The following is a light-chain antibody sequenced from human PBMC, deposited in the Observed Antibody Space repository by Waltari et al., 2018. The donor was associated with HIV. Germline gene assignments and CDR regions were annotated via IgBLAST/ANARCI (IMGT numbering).Light chain of an antibody. J-gene: IGLJ2*01. Sequence: PGQSITIPCSGTSSDISTYNFVSWYQKHPDKAPKLLIYDVETRPSGVPRRFSGSKSGDTASLTISAIQADDEADYFCTSYTTPNAVVFGGGTKVSVL. V-gene: IGLV2-14*03. CDR3: TSYTTPNAVV. CDR1: SSDISTYNF. CDR2: DVE.